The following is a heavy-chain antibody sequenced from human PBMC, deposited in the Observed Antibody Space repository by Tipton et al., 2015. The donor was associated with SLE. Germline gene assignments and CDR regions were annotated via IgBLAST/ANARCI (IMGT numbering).Heavy chain of an antibody. CDR1: GGSIGSGGYY. CDR3: ARAIGANYFNF. CDR2: ISYSGST. J-gene: IGHJ4*02. Sequence: TLSLTCAVSGGSIGSGGYYWSWIRQPPGKGLEWIGYISYSGSTNYNPSLKSRVTISVDTSKNQFSLKLSSVTAADTAVYYCARAIGANYFNFWGQGTLVTVSA. D-gene: IGHD3-16*01. V-gene: IGHV4-61*08.